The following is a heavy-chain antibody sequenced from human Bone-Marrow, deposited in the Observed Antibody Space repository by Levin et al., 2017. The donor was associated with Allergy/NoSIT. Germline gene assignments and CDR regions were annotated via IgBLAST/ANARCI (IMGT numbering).Heavy chain of an antibody. J-gene: IGHJ2*01. CDR2: IYYSGST. D-gene: IGHD1-7*01. CDR3: ARGPPTLGEQGWNYYDWYFDL. Sequence: SETLSLTCTVSGGSISSSSYYWGWIRQPPGKGLEWIGSIYYSGSTYYNPSLKSRVTISVDTSKNQFSLKLSSVTAADTAVYYCARGPPTLGEQGWNYYDWYFDLWGRGTLVTVSS. CDR1: GGSISSSSYY. V-gene: IGHV4-39*01.